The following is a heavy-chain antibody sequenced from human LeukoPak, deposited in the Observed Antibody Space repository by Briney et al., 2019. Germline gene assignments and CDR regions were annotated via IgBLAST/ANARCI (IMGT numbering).Heavy chain of an antibody. Sequence: GGSLRLPCAASGFTFSSYSMNWVRQAPGKGLEWVSSISSSSSYIYYADSVKGRFTISRDNAKNSLYLQMNSLRAEDTAVYYCARPGIAVAGSFDYWGQGTLVTVSS. CDR1: GFTFSSYS. V-gene: IGHV3-21*01. D-gene: IGHD6-19*01. CDR2: ISSSSSYI. CDR3: ARPGIAVAGSFDY. J-gene: IGHJ4*02.